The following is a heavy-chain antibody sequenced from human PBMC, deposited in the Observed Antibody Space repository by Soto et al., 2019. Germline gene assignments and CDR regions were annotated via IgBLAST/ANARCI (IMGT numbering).Heavy chain of an antibody. D-gene: IGHD3-10*01. V-gene: IGHV3-11*06. CDR3: ARDSKIRGTNWYFDH. J-gene: IGHJ2*01. CDR1: GFTFSDHF. Sequence: QVHLVESGGGLGKPGGSLRLSCSASGFTFSDHFMSWIRQAPGKGLELSSYISHSGHHTSFADSVKGRFTISRDNAKNSLYLQINSLRAEATALYDCARDSKIRGTNWYFDHWGRGTLVTVSS. CDR2: ISHSGHHT.